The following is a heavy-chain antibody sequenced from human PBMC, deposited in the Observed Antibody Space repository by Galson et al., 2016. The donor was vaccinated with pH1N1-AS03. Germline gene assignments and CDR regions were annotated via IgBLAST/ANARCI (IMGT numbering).Heavy chain of an antibody. V-gene: IGHV3-15*01. D-gene: IGHD3-10*01. J-gene: IGHJ4*01. Sequence: SLRLSCAASGFIFRNVWMTWVRQAPGKRLEWVGHIKRDVDGGGASDHAAPVKGRFTISRANSENTLYLQMNSLDSEATGVYYCTTAHGSGPGEFDSWGHGTLVTVSS. CDR3: TTAHGSGPGEFDS. CDR1: GFIFRNVW. CDR2: IKRDVDGGGAS.